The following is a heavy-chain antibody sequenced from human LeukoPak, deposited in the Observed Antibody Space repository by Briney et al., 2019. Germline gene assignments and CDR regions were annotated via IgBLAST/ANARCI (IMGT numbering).Heavy chain of an antibody. V-gene: IGHV4-38-2*02. Sequence: SETLSLTCSVSGYSISSGYYWGWIRQPPGKGLEWIGSVYHSASTHYNPSLKSRVTISVEASRNQFSLKLSSVTAADTAVYYCVRVKIYCRGGSCYAPFDYWGQGTLVTVSS. D-gene: IGHD2-15*01. CDR1: GYSISSGYY. CDR3: VRVKIYCRGGSCYAPFDY. CDR2: VYHSAST. J-gene: IGHJ4*01.